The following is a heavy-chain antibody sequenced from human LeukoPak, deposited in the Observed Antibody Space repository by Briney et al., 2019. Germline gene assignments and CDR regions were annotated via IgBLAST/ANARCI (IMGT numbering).Heavy chain of an antibody. D-gene: IGHD3-10*01. CDR3: ARQTYGSGSYSSHWFDT. CDR1: GYSFTSYW. V-gene: IGHV5-51*01. J-gene: IGHJ5*02. Sequence: GESLKISCKGSGYSFTSYWIGWVRQMPGKGLEWMGIIYPGDSDTRYSPSFQGQVTISADKSISTAYLQWSSLKASDTAMYYCARQTYGSGSYSSHWFDTWGQGTLVTVSS. CDR2: IYPGDSDT.